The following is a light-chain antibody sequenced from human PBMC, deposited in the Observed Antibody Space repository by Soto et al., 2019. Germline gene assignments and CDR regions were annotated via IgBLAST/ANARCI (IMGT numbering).Light chain of an antibody. J-gene: IGKJ1*01. CDR2: HAS. V-gene: IGKV1-5*01. Sequence: GDRVIITCRASESVNNWLAWYQQKPGTAPKVLIYHASNLQSGVPSRFSGSGSGTEFTLTISSLQPDDFATYYCQQYNSYSFGQGTKVDI. CDR1: ESVNNW. CDR3: QQYNSYS.